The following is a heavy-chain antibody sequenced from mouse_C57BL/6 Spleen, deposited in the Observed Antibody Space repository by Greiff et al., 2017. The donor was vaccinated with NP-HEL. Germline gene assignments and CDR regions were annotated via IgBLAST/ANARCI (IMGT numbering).Heavy chain of an antibody. CDR2: IDPENGDT. CDR1: GFNIKDDY. V-gene: IGHV14-4*01. Sequence: VQLQQSGAELVRPGASVKLSCTASGFNIKDDYMHWVKQRPEQGLEWIGWIDPENGDTEYASKFQGKATITADTSSNTAYLQLSSLTSEDTAVDYCTANWDGFAYWGQGTLVTVSA. J-gene: IGHJ3*01. CDR3: TANWDGFAY. D-gene: IGHD4-1*01.